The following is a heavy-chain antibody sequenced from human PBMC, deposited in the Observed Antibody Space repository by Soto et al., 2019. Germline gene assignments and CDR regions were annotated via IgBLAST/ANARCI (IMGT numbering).Heavy chain of an antibody. J-gene: IGHJ4*02. CDR1: GFTFSIYA. V-gene: IGHV3-23*01. CDR3: AKEPQYYYDSSGYYYVDYFDY. CDR2: ISGSGGST. D-gene: IGHD3-22*01. Sequence: GGSLRLSCAASGFTFSIYAMSWVRQAPGKGLEWVSAISGSGGSTYYADSVKGRFTISRDNSKNTLYLQMNSLRAEDTAVYYCAKEPQYYYDSSGYYYVDYFDYWGQGTLVTVSS.